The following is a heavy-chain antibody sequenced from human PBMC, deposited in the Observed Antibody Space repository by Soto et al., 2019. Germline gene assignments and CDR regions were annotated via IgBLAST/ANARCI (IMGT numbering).Heavy chain of an antibody. D-gene: IGHD2-2*01. V-gene: IGHV3-21*01. CDR3: AHIVVVPAADPFDI. CDR2: ISSSSSYI. Sequence: LRISCAASGFTFSSSSMNWVRQAPGTGLAWVPSISSSSSYIYYADSVKGRLTISRDNAKNSLDLKMPSLSAGDTAVYHWAHIVVVPAADPFDISG. J-gene: IGHJ3*02. CDR1: GFTFSSSS.